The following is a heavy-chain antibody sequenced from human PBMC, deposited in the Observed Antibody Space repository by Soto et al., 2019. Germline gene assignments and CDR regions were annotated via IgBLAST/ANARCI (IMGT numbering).Heavy chain of an antibody. J-gene: IGHJ3*02. CDR1: GFTFSSYA. CDR2: ITGGGDGT. Sequence: EVQLLESGGGFIQPGGSLRLSCAASGFTFSSYAMSWVRQAPGKGLEWVSTITGGGDGTNYADSVKGRFTISRDNADDTXXXXXXXXXXXXXXXXXXAKKGPGSLATFCSGSGCHYAFDIWGQGTMVTVSS. V-gene: IGHV3-23*01. D-gene: IGHD2-15*01. CDR3: AKKGPGSLATFCSGSGCHYAFDI.